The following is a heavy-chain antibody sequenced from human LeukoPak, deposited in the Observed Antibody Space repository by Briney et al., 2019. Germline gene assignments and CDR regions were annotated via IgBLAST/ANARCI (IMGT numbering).Heavy chain of an antibody. V-gene: IGHV4-39*07. CDR1: GGSISSSSYY. CDR2: IYYSGST. CDR3: ARGPPLYNWNYFNWFDP. J-gene: IGHJ5*02. Sequence: PSETLSLTCTVSGGSISSSSYYWGWIRQPPGKGLEWIGSIYYSGSTYYNPSLKSRVTISVDTSKNQFSLKLSSVTAADTAVYYCARGPPLYNWNYFNWFDPWGQGTLVTVSS. D-gene: IGHD1-7*01.